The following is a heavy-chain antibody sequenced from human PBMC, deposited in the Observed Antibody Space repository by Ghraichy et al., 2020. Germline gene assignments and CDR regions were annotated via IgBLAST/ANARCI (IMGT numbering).Heavy chain of an antibody. CDR1: GGSISSYY. CDR2: IYYSGNT. V-gene: IGHV4-59*08. Sequence: SETLSPTCTVSGGSISSYYWSWIRQPPGKGLEWIGYIYYSGNTNYNPSLKSRVTISVDTSKNQFSLNLSSVTAADTAVYYCARRYSSSWNWYFDLWGRGTLVTVSS. J-gene: IGHJ2*01. CDR3: ARRYSSSWNWYFDL. D-gene: IGHD6-13*01.